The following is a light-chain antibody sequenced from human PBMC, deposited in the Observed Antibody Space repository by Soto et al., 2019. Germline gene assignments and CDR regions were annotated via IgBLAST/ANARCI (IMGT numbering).Light chain of an antibody. Sequence: DIQMTRFLSTLSASLGDRVTFICRPSQSISSWLAWYQQKPGKAPKLLIYDASSLESGVPSRFSGSGSGTEFTLTISSLQPDDFATYYCQQYNSYPLTFGGGTKVDIK. J-gene: IGKJ4*01. CDR1: QSISSW. V-gene: IGKV1-5*02. CDR2: DAS. CDR3: QQYNSYPLT.